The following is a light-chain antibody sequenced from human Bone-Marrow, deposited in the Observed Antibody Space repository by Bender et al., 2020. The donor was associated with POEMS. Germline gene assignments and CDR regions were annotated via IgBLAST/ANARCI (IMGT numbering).Light chain of an antibody. Sequence: QSVLTQPPSVSAAPGQKVTISCSGSSSNIGNNHVAWYQQLPRTAPKLLIYENDKRASGISDRFSASKSDTSATLGITGLQTGDEADYYCGTWDNSLSSGVFGGGTKLTVL. CDR2: END. CDR3: GTWDNSLSSGV. J-gene: IGLJ3*02. CDR1: SSNIGNNH. V-gene: IGLV1-51*02.